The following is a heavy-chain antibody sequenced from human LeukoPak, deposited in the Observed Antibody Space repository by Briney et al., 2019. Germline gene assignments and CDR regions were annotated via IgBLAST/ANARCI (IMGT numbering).Heavy chain of an antibody. D-gene: IGHD2-21*02. Sequence: ETLSLTCTVSGGSISSSSYYWGWIRQPPGKGLEGIGSIYYSGSTYYNPSLKSRVTISVDTSKNQFSLKLSSVTAADTAVYYCVRHIVVVTAIPYFDYWGQGTLVTVSS. CDR1: GGSISSSSYY. V-gene: IGHV4-39*07. J-gene: IGHJ4*02. CDR2: IYYSGST. CDR3: VRHIVVVTAIPYFDY.